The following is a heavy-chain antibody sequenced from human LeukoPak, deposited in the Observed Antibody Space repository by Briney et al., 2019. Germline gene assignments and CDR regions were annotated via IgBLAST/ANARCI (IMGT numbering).Heavy chain of an antibody. CDR2: IYSGGST. CDR1: GFTFSSYW. CDR3: ARVPISPTVTSDY. J-gene: IGHJ4*02. D-gene: IGHD4-17*01. V-gene: IGHV3-66*01. Sequence: GGSLRLSCAASGFTFSSYWMSWVRQAPGKGLEWVSVIYSGGSTYYADSVKGRFTISRDNSKNTLYLQMNSLRAEDTAVYYCARVPISPTVTSDYWGQGTLVTVSS.